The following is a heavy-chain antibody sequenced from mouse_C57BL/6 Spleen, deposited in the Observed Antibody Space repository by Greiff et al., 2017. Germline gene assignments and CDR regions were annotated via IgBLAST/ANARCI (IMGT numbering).Heavy chain of an antibody. CDR3: ARQEGNYAGFAY. V-gene: IGHV1-53*01. D-gene: IGHD2-1*01. CDR2: INPSNGGT. CDR1: GYTFTSYW. J-gene: IGHJ3*01. Sequence: QVQLQQPGTELVKPGASVKLSCKASGYTFTSYWMHWVKQRPGQGLEWIGNINPSNGGTNYNEKFKSKATLTVDKSSSTAYMQLSSLTSEDSAVYYWARQEGNYAGFAYWGQGTLVTVSA.